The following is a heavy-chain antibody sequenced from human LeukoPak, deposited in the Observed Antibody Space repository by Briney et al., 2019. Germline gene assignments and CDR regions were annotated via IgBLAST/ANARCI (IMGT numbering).Heavy chain of an antibody. CDR2: ISPTGSTT. Sequence: GGSLRLPCTASGFSFSGHWMHWARHLPGKGLVWVSRISPTGSTTSYADSVKGRFTVSRDNAKNTLYLQVNNLRAEDTAVYYCARGPNSNWSGLDFWGQGTLLTVSS. CDR1: GFSFSGHW. J-gene: IGHJ4*02. V-gene: IGHV3-74*01. D-gene: IGHD6-6*01. CDR3: ARGPNSNWSGLDF.